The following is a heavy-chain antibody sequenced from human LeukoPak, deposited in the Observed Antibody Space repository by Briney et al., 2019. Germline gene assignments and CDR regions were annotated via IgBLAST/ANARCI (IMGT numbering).Heavy chain of an antibody. D-gene: IGHD3-10*01. CDR2: IKSNSDGGTT. CDR3: IGSGNYYRVFDY. Sequence: GGSLRLSCAASGFTFSNALMTWVRQAPGKGLEWLGRIKSNSDGGTTDYAAPVKGRFTISRDDSNTTLYLQMNSLKTEDTAVYYCIGSGNYYRVFDYWGQGTLVTVSS. V-gene: IGHV3-15*01. CDR1: GFTFSNAL. J-gene: IGHJ4*02.